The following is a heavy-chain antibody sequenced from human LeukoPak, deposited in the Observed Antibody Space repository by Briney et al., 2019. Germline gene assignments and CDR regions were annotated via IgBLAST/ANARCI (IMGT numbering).Heavy chain of an antibody. CDR3: AKGTTILPGVFDY. Sequence: PGGSLRLSCVASGFTFSSYAMSWVRQAPGKGLEWVSSITGSGGSRYYADPVKGRFTISGDNSKNTLYLQMNSLRAEDTAVYYCAKGTTILPGVFDYWGQGTLVTVSS. D-gene: IGHD2-15*01. J-gene: IGHJ4*02. CDR1: GFTFSSYA. V-gene: IGHV3-23*01. CDR2: ITGSGGSR.